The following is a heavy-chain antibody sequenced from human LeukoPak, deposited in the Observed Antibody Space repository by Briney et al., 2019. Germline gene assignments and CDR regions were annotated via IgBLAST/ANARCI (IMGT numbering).Heavy chain of an antibody. CDR2: ISGSGGGT. V-gene: IGHV3-23*01. CDR1: GITLSNYG. Sequence: GGSLRLSCAVSGITLSNYGMSWVRQAPGKGLEWVAGISGSGGGTNYADSVKGRFTISRDNAKNTLYLQMNSLRAEDTAVYFCAKDAGPHHYYMDVWGKGTTVTVSS. J-gene: IGHJ6*03. CDR3: AKDAGPHHYYMDV.